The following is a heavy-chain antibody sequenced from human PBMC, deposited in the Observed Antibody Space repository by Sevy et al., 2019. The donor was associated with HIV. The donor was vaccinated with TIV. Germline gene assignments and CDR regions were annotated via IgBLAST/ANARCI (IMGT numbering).Heavy chain of an antibody. CDR3: ARGFCVSSSCSGSS. CDR2: IKQDGSEK. Sequence: GGSLRLSCVASGFSFSWYWMSWVRQTPEKGLEWVANIKQDGSEKNYVDSVKGRFTISRDNAKNSLYLQMNTLRVDDTAVYYCARGFCVSSSCSGSSWGQGTLVTVSS. CDR1: GFSFSWYW. J-gene: IGHJ4*02. V-gene: IGHV3-7*01. D-gene: IGHD2-2*01.